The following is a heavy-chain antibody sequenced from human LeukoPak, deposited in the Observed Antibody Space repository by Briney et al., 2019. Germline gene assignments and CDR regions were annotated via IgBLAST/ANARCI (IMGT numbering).Heavy chain of an antibody. CDR2: IKHDGSEK. CDR1: GFIFTNYF. D-gene: IGHD1-7*01. CDR3: ARVSSKETGTTIFDY. Sequence: GGSLRLSCAASGFIFTNYFMSWVRQAPGKGLEWVASIKHDGSEKYYVDSVRGRFTISRDNTKNSLYLQMSSLRAGDTAVYYCARVSSKETGTTIFDYWGQGTLVTVSS. V-gene: IGHV3-7*01. J-gene: IGHJ4*02.